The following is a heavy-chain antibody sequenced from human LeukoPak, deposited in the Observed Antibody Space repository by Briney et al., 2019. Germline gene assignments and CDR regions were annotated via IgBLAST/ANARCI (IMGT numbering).Heavy chain of an antibody. CDR3: ASPNVDTTQY. J-gene: IGHJ4*02. CDR1: GGSISSGGYS. CDR2: IYHSGST. D-gene: IGHD5-18*01. Sequence: SETLSLTCAVFGGSISSGGYSWSWIRQPPGKGLEWIGYIYHSGSTYYNPSLKSRVTISVDRSKNQFSLKLSSVTAADTAVYYCASPNVDTTQYWGQGTLVTVSS. V-gene: IGHV4-30-2*01.